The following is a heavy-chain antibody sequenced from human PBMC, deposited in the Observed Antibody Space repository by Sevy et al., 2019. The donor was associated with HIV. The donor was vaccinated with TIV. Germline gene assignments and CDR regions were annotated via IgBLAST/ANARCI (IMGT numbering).Heavy chain of an antibody. CDR2: IYYRGST. V-gene: IGHV4-59*01. Sequence: SETLSLTCSVSGGSMNIYYWSWIRQPPGKGLEWIGFIYYRGSTNYNPSLKSRVTISVDTSKNQFSLKLSSVTAADTAVYYCARVGFNWNDVDYWGQGTLVTVSS. J-gene: IGHJ4*02. CDR1: GGSMNIYY. CDR3: ARVGFNWNDVDY. D-gene: IGHD1-20*01.